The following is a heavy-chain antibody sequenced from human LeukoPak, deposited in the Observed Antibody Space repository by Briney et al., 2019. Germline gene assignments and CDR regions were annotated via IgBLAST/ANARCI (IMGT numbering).Heavy chain of an antibody. V-gene: IGHV1-24*01. CDR1: GYTLTELS. D-gene: IGHD4-17*01. J-gene: IGHJ4*02. CDR2: FDPEDGET. Sequence: ASVKVSCKVPGYTLTELSMHWVRQAPGKGLEWMGGFDPEDGETIYAQKFQGRVTMTEDTSTDTAYMELSSLRSEDTAVYYCATSFTGDYGDYGNYFDYWGQGTLVTVSS. CDR3: ATSFTGDYGDYGNYFDY.